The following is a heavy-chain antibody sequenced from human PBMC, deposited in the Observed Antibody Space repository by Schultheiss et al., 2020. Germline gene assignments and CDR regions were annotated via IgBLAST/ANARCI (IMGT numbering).Heavy chain of an antibody. Sequence: SATLSLTCTVSGGSISSGGYYWSWIRQHPGKGLEWIGYIYYSGNTYYNPSLKSRVTISVDTSKNQFSLKLSSVTAADTAVYYCARGVYDFWSGYYNDAFDIWGQGTMVTVSS. CDR2: IYYSGNT. CDR3: ARGVYDFWSGYYNDAFDI. J-gene: IGHJ3*02. V-gene: IGHV4-31*03. D-gene: IGHD3-3*01. CDR1: GGSISSGGYY.